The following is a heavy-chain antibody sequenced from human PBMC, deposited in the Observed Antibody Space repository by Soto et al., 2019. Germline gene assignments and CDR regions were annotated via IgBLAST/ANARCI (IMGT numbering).Heavy chain of an antibody. J-gene: IGHJ6*02. CDR2: TYYRSKWYN. D-gene: IGHD3-22*01. CDR1: GDSVSSNSAA. CDR3: ARESVVAFNRHYYYYCGMDV. V-gene: IGHV6-1*01. Sequence: SQTLSLTCAISGDSVSSNSAAWNWIRQSPSRGLEWLGRTYYRSKWYNDYAVSVKSRITINPDTSKNQFSLQLNSVTPEDTAVYYCARESVVAFNRHYYYYCGMDVWGQGTTVTVSS.